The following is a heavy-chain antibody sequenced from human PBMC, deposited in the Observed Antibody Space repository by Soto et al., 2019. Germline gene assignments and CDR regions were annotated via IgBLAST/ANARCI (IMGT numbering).Heavy chain of an antibody. D-gene: IGHD3-3*01. V-gene: IGHV4-31*03. CDR2: IHYSGST. CDR1: GGSISSGGYY. J-gene: IGHJ4*02. Sequence: SETLSLTCTASGGSISSGGYYWSWIRQHPGKGLEWIGYIHYSGSTYYNPSLKSRVTISVDTSKNQFSLKLSSVTAADTAVYYCARVHGDFWSGYLDYWGQGTLVTVSS. CDR3: ARVHGDFWSGYLDY.